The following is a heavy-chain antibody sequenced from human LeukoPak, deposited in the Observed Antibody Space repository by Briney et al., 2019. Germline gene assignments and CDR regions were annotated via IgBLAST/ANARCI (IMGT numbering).Heavy chain of an antibody. D-gene: IGHD2-2*01. Sequence: KALETLSLTCTVSGGSISSYYWSWIRQPPGKGLEWIGYIYHSGSTYYNPSLKSRVTISVDRSKNQFSLKLSSVTAADTAVYYCARVGRSTQNYWGQGTLVTVSS. CDR1: GGSISSYY. CDR3: ARVGRSTQNY. V-gene: IGHV4-59*12. CDR2: IYHSGST. J-gene: IGHJ4*02.